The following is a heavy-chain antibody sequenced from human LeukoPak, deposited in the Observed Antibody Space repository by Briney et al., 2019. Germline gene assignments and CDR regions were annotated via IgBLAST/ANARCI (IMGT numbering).Heavy chain of an antibody. Sequence: TSETLSLTCAAYGGSLSGYSWSWIRQPPGKGLEWIGELNHSGSTNYNPSLKSRVTISVDTSKNQFSLKLSSVTAADSAFYYCARVPGRPAAVFDYWGQGTLVTVSS. CDR3: ARVPGRPAAVFDY. D-gene: IGHD2-2*01. J-gene: IGHJ4*02. CDR1: GGSLSGYS. CDR2: LNHSGST. V-gene: IGHV4-34*01.